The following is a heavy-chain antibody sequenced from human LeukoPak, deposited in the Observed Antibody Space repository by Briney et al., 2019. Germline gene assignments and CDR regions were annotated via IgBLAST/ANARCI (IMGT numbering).Heavy chain of an antibody. CDR1: GYTFTSYG. Sequence: ASVKVSCKASGYTFTSYGISWVRQAPGQGLEWMGWISAYNGNTNYAQKLQGRVTMTTDTSTSTAYMELRSLRSDDTTVYYCARAGITMIVVWNDYWGQGTLVTVSS. CDR2: ISAYNGNT. CDR3: ARAGITMIVVWNDY. J-gene: IGHJ4*02. D-gene: IGHD3-22*01. V-gene: IGHV1-18*01.